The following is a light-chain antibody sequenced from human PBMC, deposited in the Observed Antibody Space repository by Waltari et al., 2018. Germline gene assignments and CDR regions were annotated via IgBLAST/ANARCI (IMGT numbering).Light chain of an antibody. CDR3: HQSAGSPQT. V-gene: IGKV3-20*01. CDR2: GAS. J-gene: IGKJ2*01. CDR1: QNLSANY. Sequence: EIVMTQSPGILSLSPGERATLSCRASQNLSANYVAGYQHRPGQPPRLLIFGASSRAAGIPDRFSGRGSATDFTLTINRLEPEDFTMYFCHQSAGSPQTFGQGTKLDIK.